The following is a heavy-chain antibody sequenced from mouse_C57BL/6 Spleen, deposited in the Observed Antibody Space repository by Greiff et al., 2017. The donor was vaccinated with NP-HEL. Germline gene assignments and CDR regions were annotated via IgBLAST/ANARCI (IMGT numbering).Heavy chain of an antibody. V-gene: IGHV1-81*01. CDR3: VVITTVVASYYFDY. CDR1: GYTFTSYG. Sequence: VQLVESGAELARPGASVKLSCKASGYTFTSYGISWVKQRTGQGLEWIGEIYPRSGNTYYNEKFKGKATLTADKSSSTAYMELRSLTSEDSAVYFCVVITTVVASYYFDYWGQGTTLTVSS. D-gene: IGHD1-1*01. J-gene: IGHJ2*01. CDR2: IYPRSGNT.